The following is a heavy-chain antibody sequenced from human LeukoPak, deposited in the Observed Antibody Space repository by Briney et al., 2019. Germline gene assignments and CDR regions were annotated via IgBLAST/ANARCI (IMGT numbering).Heavy chain of an antibody. CDR1: GGSFSPYY. D-gene: IGHD3-16*01. CDR2: INHSGST. V-gene: IGHV4-34*01. J-gene: IGHJ4*02. CDR3: ARDLGGTKACFGF. Sequence: SETLSLTCAVYGGSFSPYYWSWIRQPPGKGLEWIGEINHSGSTNYNPSLKSRVTISVDTSKNQFSLRLSSVTAEDTAVYYCARDLGGTKACFGFWGQGALVTVSS.